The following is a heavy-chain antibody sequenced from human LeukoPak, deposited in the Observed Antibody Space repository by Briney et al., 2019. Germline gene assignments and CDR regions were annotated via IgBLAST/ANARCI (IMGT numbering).Heavy chain of an antibody. Sequence: GGSLRLSCAASGFTFSSYAMSWVRQAPGKGLEWVSAISGSGGSTYYADSVKGRFTISRDNSKNTLYLQMNSLRAEDTAVYYCATQNFDWLLDRFDYWGQGTLVTVSP. CDR3: ATQNFDWLLDRFDY. V-gene: IGHV3-23*01. D-gene: IGHD3-9*01. J-gene: IGHJ4*02. CDR2: ISGSGGST. CDR1: GFTFSSYA.